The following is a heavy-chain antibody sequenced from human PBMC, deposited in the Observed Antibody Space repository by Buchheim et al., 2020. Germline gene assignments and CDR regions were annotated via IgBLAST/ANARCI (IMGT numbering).Heavy chain of an antibody. D-gene: IGHD3/OR15-3a*01. CDR3: ARGQSARWTLDYYYYGMDV. CDR2: IYYSGST. CDR1: GGSISSGGYY. J-gene: IGHJ6*02. V-gene: IGHV4-31*03. Sequence: QVQLQESGPGLVKPSQTLSLTCPVSGGSISSGGYYWSWIRQHPGKGLEWIGYIYYSGSTYYNQSLKSRVTISVDTSKNQFSLKLSCVTTADTAVYYCARGQSARWTLDYYYYGMDVWGQGTT.